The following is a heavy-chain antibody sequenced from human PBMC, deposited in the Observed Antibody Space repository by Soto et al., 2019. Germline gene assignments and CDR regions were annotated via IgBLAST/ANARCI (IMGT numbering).Heavy chain of an antibody. D-gene: IGHD3-10*01. V-gene: IGHV3-33*01. CDR3: ARDPRQFGHYYYYYMDV. Sequence: GGSLRLSCAASGFTFSSYGMHWVRQAPGKGLEWVAVIWYDGSNKYYADSVKGRFTISRDNSRNTLYLQMNSLRAEDTAVYYCARDPRQFGHYYYYYMDVWGKGTTVTVSS. J-gene: IGHJ6*03. CDR1: GFTFSSYG. CDR2: IWYDGSNK.